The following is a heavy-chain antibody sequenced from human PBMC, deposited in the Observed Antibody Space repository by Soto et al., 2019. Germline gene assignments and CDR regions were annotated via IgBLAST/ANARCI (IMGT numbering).Heavy chain of an antibody. J-gene: IGHJ4*02. CDR3: ARDRHKCFDY. V-gene: IGHV3-33*01. CDR2: IWFDGSNK. Sequence: GGSLRLSCAASGFNFSDYGMHWVRQAPGKGLEWVAVIWFDGSNKYYADSVKGRFTISRDNSNNRLYLQMSSLRDEDTAVYYCARDRHKCFDYWGQGTLVTVSS. CDR1: GFNFSDYG.